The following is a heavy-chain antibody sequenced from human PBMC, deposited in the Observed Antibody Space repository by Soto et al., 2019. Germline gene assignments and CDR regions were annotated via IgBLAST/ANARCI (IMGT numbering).Heavy chain of an antibody. CDR2: ISYDGSNK. CDR1: GFTFSSYA. V-gene: IGHV3-30-3*01. Sequence: GGSLRLSCAASGFTFSSYAMHWVRQAPGKGLEWVAVISYDGSNKYYADSVKGRFTISRDNSNNTLYLQMNSLRAEDTAVYYCARVLARRYYYYYGMDVWGQGTTVTVSS. CDR3: ARVLARRYYYYYGMDV. D-gene: IGHD3-3*02. J-gene: IGHJ6*02.